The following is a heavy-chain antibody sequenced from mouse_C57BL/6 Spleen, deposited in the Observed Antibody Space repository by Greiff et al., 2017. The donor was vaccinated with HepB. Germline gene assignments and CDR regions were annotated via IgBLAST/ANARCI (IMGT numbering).Heavy chain of an antibody. V-gene: IGHV1-72*01. J-gene: IGHJ1*03. CDR2: IDPNSGGT. CDR1: GYTFTSYW. D-gene: IGHD1-1*01. Sequence: QVQLQQPGAELVKPGASVKLSCKASGYTFTSYWMHWVKQRPGRGLEWIGRIDPNSGGTKYNEKFKSKSTLTVAKPSSPAYMQLSSLTSEDSAVYYCASHYYGSSYGYFDVWGTGTTVTVSS. CDR3: ASHYYGSSYGYFDV.